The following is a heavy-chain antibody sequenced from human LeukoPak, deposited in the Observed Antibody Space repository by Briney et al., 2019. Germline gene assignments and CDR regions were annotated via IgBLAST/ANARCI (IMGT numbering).Heavy chain of an antibody. D-gene: IGHD1-26*01. CDR3: ARDRSRYFDH. V-gene: IGHV1-2*02. CDR1: GYTFTDYY. CDR2: INPNSGRT. J-gene: IGHJ4*02. Sequence: ASVKISCKASGYTFTDYYMHWVRQAPGQGLEWMGWINPNSGRTDYARNFQGRVTMTRDTSISTVYMELSRLTSDDTAVYYCARDRSRYFDHWGQGTLLTVSS.